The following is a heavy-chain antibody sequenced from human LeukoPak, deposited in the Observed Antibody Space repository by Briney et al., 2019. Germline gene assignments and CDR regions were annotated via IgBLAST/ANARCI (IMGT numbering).Heavy chain of an antibody. CDR2: FYYSENT. CDR1: GGSISSIIYY. V-gene: IGHV4-39*01. Sequence: QSSETLSLTCTVSGGSISSIIYYWGWIRQPPGKGLEWIGGFYYSENTYYKPSLKGRVTISVDTSKNQLSLKLSSVTAADTAVYYCARKLPFSSVDHWGQGTLVTVSS. J-gene: IGHJ4*02. D-gene: IGHD6-13*01. CDR3: ARKLPFSSVDH.